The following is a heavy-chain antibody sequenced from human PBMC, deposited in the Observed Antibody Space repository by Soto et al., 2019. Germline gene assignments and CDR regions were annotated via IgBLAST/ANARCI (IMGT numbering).Heavy chain of an antibody. CDR3: AEDPQSGRDRYFVD. J-gene: IGHJ4*02. CDR2: ISTGGDTT. CDR1: GFTFSSYG. Sequence: EVLLLESGGGLVQPGGSLRLSCAASGFTFSSYGMSWVRLAPGKWLEWVSVISTGGDTTYYADSVKGRFTTSRDNSKNTLYMHMSSLRSADTAVYYCAEDPQSGRDRYFVDWGQVTLVTVA. D-gene: IGHD3-3*01. V-gene: IGHV3-23*01.